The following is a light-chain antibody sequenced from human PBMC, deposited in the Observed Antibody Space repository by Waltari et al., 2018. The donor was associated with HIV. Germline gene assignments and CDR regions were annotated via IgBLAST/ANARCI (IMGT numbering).Light chain of an antibody. Sequence: QSALTQPRSVSGSPGQSVTIPCIGTSSDVGGYDFVSWYQQHPGKAPKLMIYDVGKRPSGVPARFSGSKSGNTASLTISWLQAEDEADYFCCSYAGNFFVFGTGTQVSVL. J-gene: IGLJ1*01. CDR3: CSYAGNFFV. CDR2: DVG. V-gene: IGLV2-11*01. CDR1: SSDVGGYDF.